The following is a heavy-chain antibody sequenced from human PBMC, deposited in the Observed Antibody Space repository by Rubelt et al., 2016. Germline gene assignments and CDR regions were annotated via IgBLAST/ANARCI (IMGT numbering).Heavy chain of an antibody. CDR1: GFTFGDYA. J-gene: IGHJ4*02. Sequence: DVQLVESGGGLVQPGRSLRLSCTASGFTFGDYAMAWFRQAPGKGLEWVGFIRNIADGGTTEYAASVTGRFTISRDDSKRMAFLQMNSLKTEDTAVYYCTRDRPSDYWGQGTLVTVSS. V-gene: IGHV3-49*03. CDR3: TRDRPSDY. CDR2: IRNIADGGTT.